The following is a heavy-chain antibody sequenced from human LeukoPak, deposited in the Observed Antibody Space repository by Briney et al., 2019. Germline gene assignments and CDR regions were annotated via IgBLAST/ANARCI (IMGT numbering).Heavy chain of an antibody. CDR3: ARDISYYGSGSLTY. Sequence: PGGSLRLSCAASGFTFSSYWMSWVRQAPGKGLEWVANIKQDGSEKYYVDSVKGRFTISRDNSKNTLYLQMNSLRAEDTAVYFCARDISYYGSGSLTYWGQGTVVTVSS. J-gene: IGHJ4*02. CDR1: GFTFSSYW. V-gene: IGHV3-7*01. CDR2: IKQDGSEK. D-gene: IGHD3-10*01.